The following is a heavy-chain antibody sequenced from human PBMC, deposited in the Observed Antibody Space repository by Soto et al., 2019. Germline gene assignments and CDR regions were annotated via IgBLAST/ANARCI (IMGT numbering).Heavy chain of an antibody. J-gene: IGHJ6*02. D-gene: IGHD3-22*01. CDR3: ANGDPNGYYYDSSGYYPGMDV. Sequence: ASVKVSCKASGYTFTSYGISWVRQAPGQGLEWMGWINTNTGNPTYAQGFTGRFVFSLDTSVSTAYLQICSLKAEDTAVYYCANGDPNGYYYDSSGYYPGMDVWGQGTTVTVSS. V-gene: IGHV7-4-1*01. CDR1: GYTFTSYG. CDR2: INTNTGNP.